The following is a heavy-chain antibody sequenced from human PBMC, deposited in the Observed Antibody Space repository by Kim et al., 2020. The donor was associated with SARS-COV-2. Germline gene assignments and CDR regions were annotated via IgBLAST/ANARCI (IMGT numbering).Heavy chain of an antibody. Sequence: SETLSLTCTVSGGSISSYYWNWIRQPPGKGLEWIGYFHYSGSSNYNPSLKSRVTISVDTSNNQFSLNLRSVTAADTAVYYCARQEKGCSSDSCYANNFDYWGQGTLVTVSS. CDR2: FHYSGSS. CDR3: ARQEKGCSSDSCYANNFDY. CDR1: GGSISSYY. J-gene: IGHJ4*02. V-gene: IGHV4-59*08. D-gene: IGHD2-2*01.